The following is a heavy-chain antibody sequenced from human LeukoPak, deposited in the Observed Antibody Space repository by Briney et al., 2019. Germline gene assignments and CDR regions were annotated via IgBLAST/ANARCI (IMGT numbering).Heavy chain of an antibody. CDR3: ATTYSYTSGGYDY. Sequence: SETLSLTCTVSGGSISGSSYHWGWIRQSPGKGLKWIGSINYSGTTYYNPSLKSRVTISVDTSKNQFSLKVSSVTAADTAVYYCATTYSYTSGGYDYWGQGTLVTVSS. D-gene: IGHD5-18*01. CDR1: GGSISGSSYH. J-gene: IGHJ4*02. CDR2: INYSGTT. V-gene: IGHV4-39*01.